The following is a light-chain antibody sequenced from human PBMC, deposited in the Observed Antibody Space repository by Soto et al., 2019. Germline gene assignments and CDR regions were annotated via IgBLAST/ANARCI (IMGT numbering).Light chain of an antibody. J-gene: IGLJ3*02. CDR2: EVA. V-gene: IGLV2-14*01. CDR3: SSYASSNTLV. Sequence: QSALTQPASVSGSPGQLITISCTGTSGDIGGFNYVSWYQQHPGKAPKLMIYEVANRPSGVSNRFSGSKSGNTASLTISGLQPEDEADYYCSSYASSNTLVFGGGTKVTVL. CDR1: SGDIGGFNY.